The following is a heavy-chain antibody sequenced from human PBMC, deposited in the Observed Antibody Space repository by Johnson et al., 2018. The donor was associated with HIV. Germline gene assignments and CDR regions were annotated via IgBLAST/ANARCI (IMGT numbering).Heavy chain of an antibody. CDR1: GFTFDDYG. CDR3: ARGGISWFYDAFDI. J-gene: IGHJ3*02. D-gene: IGHD6-13*01. Sequence: VQLVESGGGVVRPGGSLRLSCAASGFTFDDYGMSWVRQAPGKGLEWVSGINWNGGSTGYADSVKGRFSISRDNAKNSLFLQMGSLRAEDMAVYYCARGGISWFYDAFDIWGQGTMVTVSS. CDR2: INWNGGST. V-gene: IGHV3-20*04.